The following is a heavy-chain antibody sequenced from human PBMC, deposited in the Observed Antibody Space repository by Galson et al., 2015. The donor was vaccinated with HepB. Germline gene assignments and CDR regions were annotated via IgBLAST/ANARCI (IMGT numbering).Heavy chain of an antibody. Sequence: SVKVSCKASGYTFTGYYMHWVRQAPGQGLEWMGWINPNSGGTNYAQKFQGRVTMTRDTSISTAYMELSRLRSDDTAVYYCARIDYDSSGYPKDYYYYYMDVWGKGTTVTVSS. V-gene: IGHV1-2*02. CDR1: GYTFTGYY. D-gene: IGHD3-22*01. J-gene: IGHJ6*03. CDR3: ARIDYDSSGYPKDYYYYYMDV. CDR2: INPNSGGT.